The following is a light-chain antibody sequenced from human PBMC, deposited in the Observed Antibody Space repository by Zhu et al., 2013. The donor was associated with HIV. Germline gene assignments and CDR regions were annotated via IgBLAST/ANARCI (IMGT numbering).Light chain of an antibody. CDR1: QGISNY. Sequence: DIQLTQSPSFLSASVGDRVTITCWASQGISNYLAWYQQKPGKAPKLLIYAASTLQGGVPSRFSGAGSGTDFTLTITSLQPEDFATYYCQQSYDWPRTFGVGTRLEIK. V-gene: IGKV1-9*01. CDR3: QQSYDWPRT. CDR2: AAS. J-gene: IGKJ2*01.